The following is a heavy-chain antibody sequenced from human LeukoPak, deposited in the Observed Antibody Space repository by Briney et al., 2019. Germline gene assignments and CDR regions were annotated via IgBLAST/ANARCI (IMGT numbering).Heavy chain of an antibody. CDR3: LRDLNWSLDQ. CDR2: IKSDGITI. D-gene: IGHD1-20*01. J-gene: IGHJ4*02. CDR1: GFTFSNYM. V-gene: IGHV3-74*01. Sequence: GGSPRLSCAASGFTFSNYMMHWVRQAPGKGLVWVSRIKSDGITITYADSVKGRFTISRDNAKNTLYLQMNSLRAEDTAVYYCLRDLNWSLDQWGQGTLVTVSS.